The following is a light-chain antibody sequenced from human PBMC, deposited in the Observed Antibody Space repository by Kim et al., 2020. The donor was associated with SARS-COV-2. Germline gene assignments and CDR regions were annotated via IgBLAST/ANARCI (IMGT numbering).Light chain of an antibody. CDR2: DAS. J-gene: IGKJ2*01. Sequence: DIQMTQSPSSLSASVGDRVTITCQASQDISNYLYWYQQKPGKAPKLLIYDASNLETGVPSRFSGSGSGTDFTFTISSLQPEDIATYYCQQYDNLPYTFGQGTKLEI. CDR3: QQYDNLPYT. V-gene: IGKV1-33*01. CDR1: QDISNY.